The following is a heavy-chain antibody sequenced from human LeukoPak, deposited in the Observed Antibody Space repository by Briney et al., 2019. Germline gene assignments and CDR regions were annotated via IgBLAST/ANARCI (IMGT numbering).Heavy chain of an antibody. CDR3: AKDGSAVWFGELSHYFDY. V-gene: IGHV3-23*01. Sequence: PGGSLRPSCAASGFTFSSYGMNWVRQAPGKGLEWVSGISGSGGTTYYADSVKGRFTIFRDTSKNMLYLQMNSLRAEDTAVYYCAKDGSAVWFGELSHYFDYWGQGSLVTVSS. J-gene: IGHJ4*02. D-gene: IGHD3-10*01. CDR1: GFTFSSYG. CDR2: ISGSGGTT.